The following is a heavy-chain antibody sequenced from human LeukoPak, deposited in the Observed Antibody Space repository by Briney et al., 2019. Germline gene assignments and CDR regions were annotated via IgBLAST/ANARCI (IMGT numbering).Heavy chain of an antibody. CDR1: GFTFSDYY. J-gene: IGHJ5*02. CDR2: ISSSGSTI. V-gene: IGHV3-11*04. Sequence: KPGRSLRLSCAASGFTFSDYYMSWIRQAPGKGLEWVSYISSSGSTIYYADSVKGRFTISRDNAKNSLYLQMNSLRAEDTAVYYCARNPAAATYWFDPWGQGTLVTVSS. D-gene: IGHD2-15*01. CDR3: ARNPAAATYWFDP.